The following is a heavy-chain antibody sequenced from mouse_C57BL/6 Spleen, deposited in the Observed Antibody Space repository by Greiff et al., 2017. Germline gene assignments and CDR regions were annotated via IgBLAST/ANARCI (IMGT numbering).Heavy chain of an antibody. V-gene: IGHV3-6*01. CDR2: ISYDGSN. D-gene: IGHD1-1*01. J-gene: IGHJ3*01. CDR1: GYSITSGYY. CDR3: ANYYGSSYWLAY. Sequence: EVKLQESGPGLVKPSQSLSLTCSVTGYSITSGYYWNWIRQFPGNKLEWMGYISYDGSNNYNPSLKNRIPITRDTSKNQFFLKLNSVTTEDTATYYCANYYGSSYWLAYWGQGTLVTVSA.